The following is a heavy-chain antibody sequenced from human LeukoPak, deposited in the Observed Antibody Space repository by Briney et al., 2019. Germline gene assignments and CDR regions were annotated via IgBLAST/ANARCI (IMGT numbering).Heavy chain of an antibody. CDR2: IRYDGSNK. CDR3: AKPYSGSYRTTGYFDY. V-gene: IGHV3-30*02. D-gene: IGHD1-26*01. Sequence: GGSLRLSCAASGFTFSSYGMHWVRQAPGKGLEWVAFIRYDGSNKYYADSVKGRFTISRDNSKNTLYLQMNSLRAEDTAVYYCAKPYSGSYRTTGYFDYWGQGTLVTVSS. CDR1: GFTFSSYG. J-gene: IGHJ4*02.